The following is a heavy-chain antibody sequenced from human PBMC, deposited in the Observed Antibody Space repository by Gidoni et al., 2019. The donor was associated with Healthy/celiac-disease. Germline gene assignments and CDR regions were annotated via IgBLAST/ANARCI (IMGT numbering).Heavy chain of an antibody. CDR1: GGSISSYY. D-gene: IGHD5-18*01. CDR2: IYYRGST. V-gene: IGHV4-59*01. CDR3: ARTEVDTAMVILDVQ. Sequence: QVQLQESGPGLVQPSETMSLTCTVSGGSISSYYWSWIRQHPGKGLEWSGSIYYRGSTNYNPSLKSRVTISVDTSKNQFSLKLSSVTAADTAVYYCARTEVDTAMVILDVQWGQGTLVTVSS. J-gene: IGHJ4*02.